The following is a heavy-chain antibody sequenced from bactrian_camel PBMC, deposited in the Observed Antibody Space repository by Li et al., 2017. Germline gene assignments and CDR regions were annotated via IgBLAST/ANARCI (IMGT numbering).Heavy chain of an antibody. D-gene: IGHD2*01. CDR3: YTLLTKSWLRRTTCEVEH. CDR2: ISPGGDLP. Sequence: VQLVESGGGLVQPGGSLRLSCAASGFTFENSVMSWVRQAPGKGLEWVSAISPGGDLPYYADSVKGRFTISQDSAKNTVYLQMNSLKPEDTAMYYCYTLLTKSWLRRTTCEVEHWGQGTQVTVS. J-gene: IGHJ4*01. CDR1: GFTFENSV. V-gene: IGHV3S36*01.